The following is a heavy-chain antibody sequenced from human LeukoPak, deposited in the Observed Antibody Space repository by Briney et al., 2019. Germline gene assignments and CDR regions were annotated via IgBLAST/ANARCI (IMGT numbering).Heavy chain of an antibody. CDR3: GRVAVAKGGFDY. Sequence: GGSLRLSCAASGFTFSSYSMNWVRQAPGKGLEWVSFISSSSSYIYYADSVKGRFTISRDNSNNTLHLHLHSLRADDTAVYYCGRVAVAKGGFDYWGQGTLVTVSS. J-gene: IGHJ4*02. V-gene: IGHV3-21*04. CDR2: ISSSSSYI. D-gene: IGHD6-19*01. CDR1: GFTFSSYS.